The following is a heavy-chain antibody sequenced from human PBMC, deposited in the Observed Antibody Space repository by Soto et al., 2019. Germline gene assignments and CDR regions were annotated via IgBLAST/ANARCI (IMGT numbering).Heavy chain of an antibody. J-gene: IGHJ4*02. D-gene: IGHD2-8*01. CDR1: RYTFSNYA. CDR3: ARAISLIMAAPAY. CDR2: VSPYNGNA. Sequence: ASVKVSCKTSRYTFSNYAISWVRQPPGQGLDWIWWVSPYNGNANYTEKFQGRASMHTDTSTTTAYMELSSMTSDHIAIYYCARAISLIMAAPAYWGQGTLVTVSS. V-gene: IGHV1-18*03.